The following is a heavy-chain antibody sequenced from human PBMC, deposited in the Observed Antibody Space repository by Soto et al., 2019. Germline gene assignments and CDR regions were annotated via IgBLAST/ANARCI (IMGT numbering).Heavy chain of an antibody. D-gene: IGHD3-10*01. J-gene: IGHJ4*02. V-gene: IGHV1-69*01. Sequence: EVXXPXSXVKVSCKASGGTXSSYAXSXXXXXXXQGLEWMGGIIPIFGTANYAQKFQGRVXXXAXXXXXXXXXXXXXXXXXDTAVYYCARDQNYYGSGSYAFDYWGQGTLVTV. CDR3: ARDQNYYGSGSYAFDY. CDR2: IIPIFGTA. CDR1: GGTXSSYA.